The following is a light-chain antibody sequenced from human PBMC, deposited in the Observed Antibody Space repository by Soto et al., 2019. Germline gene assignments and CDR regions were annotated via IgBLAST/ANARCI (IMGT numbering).Light chain of an antibody. CDR2: EGS. V-gene: IGLV2-23*01. CDR1: ISDVGSYNL. CDR3: CSYAGSSTYV. J-gene: IGLJ1*01. Sequence: QCALTQPSSLSGSPGQSITISCTGTISDVGSYNLVSWYQQHPGKAPKLMIYEGSKLPSGVSNRFSGSKSGNTASLTISGLQAEDEADYYCCSYAGSSTYVFGTGTKVTVL.